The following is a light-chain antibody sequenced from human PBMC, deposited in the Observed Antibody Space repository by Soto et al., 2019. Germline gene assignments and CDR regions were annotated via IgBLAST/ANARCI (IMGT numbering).Light chain of an antibody. CDR3: NSYTSSSTYG. V-gene: IGLV2-14*01. CDR1: SSDVGGYNY. Sequence: QSALTQPASVSGSPGQSITISCTGTSSDVGGYNYVSWYQQHPGKAPKLMIYDVSNRPSGVSNRFSGSKSGNTASLTISGLQAEDEADYYCNSYTSSSTYGVGTGTKVTVL. J-gene: IGLJ1*01. CDR2: DVS.